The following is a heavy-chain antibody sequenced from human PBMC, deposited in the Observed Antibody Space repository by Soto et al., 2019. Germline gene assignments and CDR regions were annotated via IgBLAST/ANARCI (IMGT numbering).Heavy chain of an antibody. J-gene: IGHJ6*02. Sequence: GSLKISCKGSGYSFTSYWISWVRQMPGKGLEWMGRIDPSDSYTNYSPSFQGHVTISADKSISTAYLQWSSLKASDTAMYYCARPSSGYCSGGSCHPYYYYYGMDVWGQGTTVTVSS. CDR2: IDPSDSYT. CDR3: ARPSSGYCSGGSCHPYYYYYGMDV. V-gene: IGHV5-10-1*01. CDR1: GYSFTSYW. D-gene: IGHD2-15*01.